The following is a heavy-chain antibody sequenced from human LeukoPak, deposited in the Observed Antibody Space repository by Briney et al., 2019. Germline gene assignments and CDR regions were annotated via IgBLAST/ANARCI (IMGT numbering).Heavy chain of an antibody. CDR2: VDNTVKT. CDR3: ARELLEAPTPGAY. D-gene: IGHD1-1*01. J-gene: IGHJ4*02. CDR1: PVSGSSVEL. V-gene: IGHV4-4*02. Sequence: SQTLCLSRALSPVSGSSVELRSWVRPPPGKGLEWIGVVDNTVKTNYTPSLKTRVTISIDASKNQLSLQLTSVTAAAAAVYYGARELLEAPTPGAYWGQGTRVTVSS.